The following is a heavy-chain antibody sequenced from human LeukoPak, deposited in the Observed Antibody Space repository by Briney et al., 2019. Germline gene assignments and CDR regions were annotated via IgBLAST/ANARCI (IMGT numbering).Heavy chain of an antibody. CDR2: IYYSGST. J-gene: IGHJ4*02. D-gene: IGHD3/OR15-3a*01. V-gene: IGHV4-39*01. CDR3: ARQTGSGLFILP. Sequence: SETLSLTCTVSGGTISSSSYYWGWIRQPPGKGLEWIGSIYYSGSTYYNPSLKSQVSISIDTSKNQFSLRLTSVTAADTAVYYCARQTGSGLFILPGGQGTLVTVSS. CDR1: GGTISSSSYY.